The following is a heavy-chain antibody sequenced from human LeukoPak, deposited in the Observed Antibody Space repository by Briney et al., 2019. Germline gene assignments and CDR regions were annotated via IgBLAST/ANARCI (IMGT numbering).Heavy chain of an antibody. CDR3: ARFSSSSINY. CDR2: ISSSSYI. D-gene: IGHD6-13*01. CDR1: GFTFSSYR. Sequence: PGGSLRLSCAASGFTFSSYRMNWVRQAPGKGLEWVSSISSSSYIYYADSVKGRFTISRDNAKNSLYLQMNSLRAEDTAVYYCARFSSSSINYWGQGTLVTVSS. V-gene: IGHV3-21*01. J-gene: IGHJ4*02.